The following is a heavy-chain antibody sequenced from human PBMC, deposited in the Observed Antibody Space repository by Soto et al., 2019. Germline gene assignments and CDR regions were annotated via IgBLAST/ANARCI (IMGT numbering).Heavy chain of an antibody. V-gene: IGHV3-30*18. D-gene: IGHD6-19*01. CDR3: AKEAPGGWHFFDT. Sequence: GGSLRLSCAASGFTFRTYGMHWVGQAPGKGLEWVAFISDDGSQKYYGDSVKGRFTISRDNSKNTLSLRMISLRTEDTSVYYCAKEAPGGWHFFDTWGQGALATVSS. J-gene: IGHJ4*02. CDR2: ISDDGSQK. CDR1: GFTFRTYG.